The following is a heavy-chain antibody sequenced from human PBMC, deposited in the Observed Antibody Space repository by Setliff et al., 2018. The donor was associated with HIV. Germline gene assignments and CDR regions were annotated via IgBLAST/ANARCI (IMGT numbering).Heavy chain of an antibody. V-gene: IGHV3-23*01. J-gene: IGHJ3*01. CDR1: GFTFSGYA. CDR2: ISNGGGGYT. Sequence: GGSLRLSCAASGFTFSGYAMSWVRQAPGKGLECVSAISNGGGGYTYYADSVKGRFTISRDNSKSTLYLQMNSLRGEDTAVYYCAREGVHHNFWSGYTYYYGLDVWGQGTTVTVSS. CDR3: AREGVHHNFWSGYTYYYGLDV. D-gene: IGHD3-3*01.